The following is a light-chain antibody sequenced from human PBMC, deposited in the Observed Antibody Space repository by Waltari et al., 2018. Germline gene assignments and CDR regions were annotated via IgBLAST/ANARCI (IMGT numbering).Light chain of an antibody. Sequence: EIVLTQSPGTLSLSPGERATLSCRASQSVSRTLAWYQQKHGQAPKLLIYGASIRATCIPDRFTGSGSGTDFSLTISSLEPEDFAIYCCQHYVRLPATFGQGTKVEIK. J-gene: IGKJ1*01. CDR2: GAS. V-gene: IGKV3-20*01. CDR3: QHYVRLPAT. CDR1: QSVSRT.